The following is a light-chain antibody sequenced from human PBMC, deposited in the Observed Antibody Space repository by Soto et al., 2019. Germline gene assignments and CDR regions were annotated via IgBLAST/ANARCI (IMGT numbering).Light chain of an antibody. CDR1: SSDVGVYNY. CDR3: SSYTSSSTYV. CDR2: DVS. Sequence: QSVLTQPASVSGSPGQSITISCTGTSSDVGVYNYVSWYQQHPGKAPKLMIYDVSNRPSGVSNRFSASKSGNTASLTISGLQAEDEADYYCSSYTSSSTYVFGTGTKVTVL. V-gene: IGLV2-14*03. J-gene: IGLJ1*01.